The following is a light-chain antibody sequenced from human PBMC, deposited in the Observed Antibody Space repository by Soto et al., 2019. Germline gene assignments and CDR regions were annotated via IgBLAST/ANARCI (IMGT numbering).Light chain of an antibody. CDR1: SSDVGGYNY. Sequence: QSVLTQPASVSGSPGQSITISCTGTSSDVGGYNYVSWYQQHPGKAPKLMIYEVSNRPSGVSNRFSGSKSGNTASLTISGLQAEDEAHYYCCSYAGSFYVFGTGTKVTVL. V-gene: IGLV2-14*01. J-gene: IGLJ1*01. CDR3: CSYAGSFYV. CDR2: EVS.